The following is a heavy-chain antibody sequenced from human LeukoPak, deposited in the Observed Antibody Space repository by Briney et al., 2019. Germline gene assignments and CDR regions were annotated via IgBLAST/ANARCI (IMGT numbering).Heavy chain of an antibody. Sequence: PGGSLRLSCAASGLXFSSHWIFWVRQAPGKGLVWVSHTDRDGKTTGYADSVKGRFTISRDNAKNTLYLQMNSLRAEDTAVYYCAAETSAWSAFDIWGQGTMVTVSA. CDR1: GLXFSSHW. CDR2: TDRDGKTT. CDR3: AAETSAWSAFDI. V-gene: IGHV3-74*01. D-gene: IGHD6-19*01. J-gene: IGHJ3*02.